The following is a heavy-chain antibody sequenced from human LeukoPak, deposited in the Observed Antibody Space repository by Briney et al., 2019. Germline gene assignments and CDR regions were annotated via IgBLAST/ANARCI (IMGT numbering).Heavy chain of an antibody. J-gene: IGHJ6*02. Sequence: GESLKISCKASGYSFTTYWVAWVRQMPGKGLEWMGMISPGDFDTRYTPSFKGQVIISADKSISTAYLQWSSLKASDTAIYYCARHQGGMDVWGQGTTVTVSS. CDR3: ARHQGGMDV. CDR2: ISPGDFDT. V-gene: IGHV5-51*01. CDR1: GYSFTTYW.